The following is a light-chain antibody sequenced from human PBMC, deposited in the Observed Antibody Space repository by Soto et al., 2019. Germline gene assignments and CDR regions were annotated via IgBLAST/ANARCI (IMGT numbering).Light chain of an antibody. CDR1: QGISSY. CDR3: QQYYSFPQT. V-gene: IGKV1-8*01. J-gene: IGKJ1*01. CDR2: GAS. Sequence: IRMTQSPSSLFASTGDRVTVTCRASQGISSYLAWYQQKPGKAPKLLIYGASTLQSGVPSRFSGSGSGTDFTLTISCLQSEDFATYYCQQYYSFPQTFGQATKV.